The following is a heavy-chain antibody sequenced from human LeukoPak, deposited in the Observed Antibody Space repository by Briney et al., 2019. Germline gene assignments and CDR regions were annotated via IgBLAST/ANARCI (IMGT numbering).Heavy chain of an antibody. J-gene: IGHJ5*02. CDR2: IYHSGST. CDR3: ARRHMVRGFNWFDP. V-gene: IGHV4-38-2*02. D-gene: IGHD3-10*01. Sequence: SETLSLTCTVSGYSISSGYYWGWIRQPPGKGLEWIGSIYHSGSTYYNPSLKSRVTISVDTSKNQFSLKLSSVTAADTAVYYCARRHMVRGFNWFDPWGQGTLVTVSS. CDR1: GYSISSGYY.